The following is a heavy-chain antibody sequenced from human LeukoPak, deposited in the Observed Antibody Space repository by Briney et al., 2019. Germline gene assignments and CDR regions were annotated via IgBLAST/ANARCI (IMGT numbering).Heavy chain of an antibody. CDR3: VRDSGGSSWSPPLDY. CDR2: INWNGGST. J-gene: IGHJ4*02. D-gene: IGHD2-2*01. V-gene: IGHV3-20*04. CDR1: GFTFDDHG. Sequence: GGSLRLSCAASGFTFDDHGMNWVRQAPGKGLEWVSGINWNGGSTFYAASVKGRFTISRDNAKNALYLQMNSLRLEDTAIYYCVRDSGGSSWSPPLDYWGQGILVTVSS.